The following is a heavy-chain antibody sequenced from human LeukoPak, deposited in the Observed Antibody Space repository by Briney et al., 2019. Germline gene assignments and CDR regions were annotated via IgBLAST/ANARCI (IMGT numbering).Heavy chain of an antibody. D-gene: IGHD1-14*01. CDR1: GYTFTDHY. J-gene: IGHJ4*02. Sequence: ASVKVSCKASGYTFTDHYLHWLRQAPGQGLEYLGWINPNGGGTNFPQKFQGRVTLTIDTSVNTGYMEVTKLTSDDTAVYYCARIITSTWYNEFDCWGQGTLVAVSS. V-gene: IGHV1-2*02. CDR2: INPNGGGT. CDR3: ARIITSTWYNEFDC.